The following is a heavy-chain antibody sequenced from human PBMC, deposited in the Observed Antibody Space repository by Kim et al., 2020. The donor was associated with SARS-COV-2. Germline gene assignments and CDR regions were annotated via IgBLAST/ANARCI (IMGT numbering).Heavy chain of an antibody. Sequence: GGSLRLSCAASGFTFSSYAMHWVRQAPGKGLEWVAVISYDGSNKYYADSVKGRFTISRDNSKNTLSLQMNILIAEDTALSYCALAAAFLFDYWGQGTLVTVSS. CDR1: GFTFSSYA. D-gene: IGHD6-25*01. CDR2: ISYDGSNK. J-gene: IGHJ4*02. CDR3: ALAAAFLFDY. V-gene: IGHV3-30*14.